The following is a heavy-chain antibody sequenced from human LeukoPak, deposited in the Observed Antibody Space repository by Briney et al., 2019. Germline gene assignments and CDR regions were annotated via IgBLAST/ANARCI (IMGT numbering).Heavy chain of an antibody. CDR2: INSDGSST. CDR1: GFTFSSYW. CDR3: ARDPVATVTTAFDY. D-gene: IGHD4-17*01. J-gene: IGHJ4*02. Sequence: GGSLRLSCAASGFTFSSYWMHWVRRAPGKGLVWVSRINSDGSSTSYADSVKGRFTISRDNAKNTLYLQMNSLRAEDTAVYYCARDPVATVTTAFDYWGQGTLVTVSS. V-gene: IGHV3-74*01.